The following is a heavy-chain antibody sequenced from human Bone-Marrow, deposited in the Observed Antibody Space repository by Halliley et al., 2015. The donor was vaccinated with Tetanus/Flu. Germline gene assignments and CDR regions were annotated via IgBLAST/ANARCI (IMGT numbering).Heavy chain of an antibody. CDR2: ISPYNGKT. CDR3: ARDVNGCYRRFDF. J-gene: IGHJ4*02. Sequence: WISPYNGKTDYAQKFQGRVTMMTEKSASTAYMELRSLGPDDAAVYYCARDVNGCYRRFDFWGQGTRITVSS. V-gene: IGHV1-18*01. D-gene: IGHD2-2*01.